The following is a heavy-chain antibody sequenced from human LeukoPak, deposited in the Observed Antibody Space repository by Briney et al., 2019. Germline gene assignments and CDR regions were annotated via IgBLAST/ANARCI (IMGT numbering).Heavy chain of an antibody. J-gene: IGHJ5*02. CDR2: IQYDGSNK. CDR1: GFTFSSYG. D-gene: IGHD2-2*01. Sequence: GGSLRLSCAASGFTFSSYGMHWVRQAPGKGLEWVAFIQYDGSNKYYADSVKGRFTISRDNSKNTLYLQMNSLRAEDTAVYYCAKDPRYCSSTSCYDWFDPWGQGTLVTVSS. CDR3: AKDPRYCSSTSCYDWFDP. V-gene: IGHV3-30*02.